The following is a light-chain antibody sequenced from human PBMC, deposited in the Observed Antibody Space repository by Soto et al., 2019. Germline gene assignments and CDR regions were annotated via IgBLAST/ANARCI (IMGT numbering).Light chain of an antibody. CDR1: QSVSSTY. CDR3: YFFSSSLSLT. J-gene: IGKJ5*01. CDR2: GAS. Sequence: EIVLTQSPGILSLSPGQRATLSCRASQSVSSTYLAWYQQKPGQAPRLLIHGASSRATGIPDRFRGSGSGRGFTLIISCLEPEDLAVYYGYFFSSSLSLTCGQGTRLDIK. V-gene: IGKV3-20*01.